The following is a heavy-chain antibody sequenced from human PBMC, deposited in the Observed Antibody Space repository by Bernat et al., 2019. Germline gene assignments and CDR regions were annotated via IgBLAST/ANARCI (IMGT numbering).Heavy chain of an antibody. D-gene: IGHD4-17*01. Sequence: QVQLVESGEGVVQPGRSLRLSCAASGFTFSSYAMHWVRQAPGKGLEWVAVISYDGSNKYYADSVKGRFTISRDNSKNTLYLQMNSLRAEDTAVYYCARGGYGDLRWDYWGQGTLVTVSS. CDR1: GFTFSSYA. J-gene: IGHJ4*02. V-gene: IGHV3-30-3*01. CDR3: ARGGYGDLRWDY. CDR2: ISYDGSNK.